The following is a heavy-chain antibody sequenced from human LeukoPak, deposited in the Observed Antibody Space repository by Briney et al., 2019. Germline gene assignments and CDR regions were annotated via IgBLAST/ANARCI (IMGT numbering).Heavy chain of an antibody. CDR1: GFTFSGSA. Sequence: GGSLRLSCAASGFTFSGSAMHWVRQASGKGLEWVGRIRSRPNNYATAYAASVKGRLTISRDDSKNTAYLQINSLKTEDTAVYYCTSSYMKGDDYWGQGTLVTVSS. D-gene: IGHD2-21*01. V-gene: IGHV3-73*01. CDR2: IRSRPNNYAT. CDR3: TSSYMKGDDY. J-gene: IGHJ4*02.